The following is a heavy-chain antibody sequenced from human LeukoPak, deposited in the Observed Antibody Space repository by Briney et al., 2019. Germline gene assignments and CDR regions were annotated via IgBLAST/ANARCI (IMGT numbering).Heavy chain of an antibody. V-gene: IGHV3-7*01. CDR2: IKQDGSAK. CDR1: GFIFNSYW. Sequence: PGGSLRLSCTASGFIFNSYWMGWVRQTPGKGLEWVATIKQDGSAKYYEDSVRGRFSISRDSSKNILYLQMNSLRAEDTAVYYCCGSEGYGSPNNWFDPWGQGTLVTVSS. D-gene: IGHD6-13*01. CDR3: CGSEGYGSPNNWFDP. J-gene: IGHJ5*02.